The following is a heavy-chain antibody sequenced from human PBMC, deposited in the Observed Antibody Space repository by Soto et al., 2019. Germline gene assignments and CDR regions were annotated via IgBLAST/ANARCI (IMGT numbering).Heavy chain of an antibody. V-gene: IGHV1-24*01. J-gene: IGHJ6*02. CDR2: FDPEDGET. CDR1: GYTLTELS. D-gene: IGHD3-10*01. Sequence: ASVKVSCKVSGYTLTELSMHWVRQAPGKGLEWMGGFDPEDGETIYAQKFQGRVTMTEDTSTDTAYMELSSLRSEDTAVYYCATWSRLMVRGDSGYYYYYGMDVWGQGTTVTVSS. CDR3: ATWSRLMVRGDSGYYYYYGMDV.